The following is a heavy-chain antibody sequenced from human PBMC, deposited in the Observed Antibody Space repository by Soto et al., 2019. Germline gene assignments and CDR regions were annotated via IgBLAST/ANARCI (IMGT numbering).Heavy chain of an antibody. V-gene: IGHV4-30-4*01. Sequence: QVQLQESGPGRVKPAHTLSLTCTVSGGSIRSSEYYWSWVRQPPGKGLEWIGYVYDSESAYYNPSLQSRGFISIDTYKNQFSLTLSSVTAADTAVYYCARVIITATGTSGFDSWGQGTLVTVSS. J-gene: IGHJ4*02. CDR3: ARVIITATGTSGFDS. D-gene: IGHD6-13*01. CDR2: VYDSESA. CDR1: GGSIRSSEYY.